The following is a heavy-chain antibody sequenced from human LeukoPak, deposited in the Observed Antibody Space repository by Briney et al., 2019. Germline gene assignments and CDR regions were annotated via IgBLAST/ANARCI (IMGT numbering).Heavy chain of an antibody. CDR1: GFTFRIYA. CDR2: ISGSDAST. V-gene: IGHV3-23*01. Sequence: GGSLRLSCAASGFTFRIYAMSWVRQAPGKGLEWVSGISGSDASTFYADSVMGRFTISRDNSMNTLYLQMNSLRAEDTAVYYCAKDHPLYQLWNLNWFDPWGQGTLVTVSS. J-gene: IGHJ5*02. D-gene: IGHD5-18*01. CDR3: AKDHPLYQLWNLNWFDP.